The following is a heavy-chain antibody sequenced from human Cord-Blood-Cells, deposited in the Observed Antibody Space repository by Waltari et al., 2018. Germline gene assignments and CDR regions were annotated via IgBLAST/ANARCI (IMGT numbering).Heavy chain of an antibody. CDR1: GGSFSGYY. CDR2: INHSGST. CDR3: ARGRRIAARAFDI. J-gene: IGHJ3*02. V-gene: IGHV4-34*01. Sequence: QVQLQQWGAGLLKPSETLSLTCAVYGGSFSGYYWSWIRQPPGKGLEWIGEINHSGSTNYNPSLKSRVTISVDTSKNQFSLKLSSVTAADTAVYYCARGRRIAARAFDIWGQGTMVTVSS. D-gene: IGHD6-6*01.